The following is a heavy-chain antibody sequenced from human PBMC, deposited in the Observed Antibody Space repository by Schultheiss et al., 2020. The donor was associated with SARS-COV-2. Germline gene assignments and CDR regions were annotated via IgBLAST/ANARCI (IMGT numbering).Heavy chain of an antibody. V-gene: IGHV3-30-3*01. CDR2: ISYDGSNK. D-gene: IGHD2/OR15-2a*01. J-gene: IGHJ6*02. CDR1: GFTFSSYA. CDR3: AKGNIPSPPYYYYYGMDV. Sequence: GESLKISCAASGFTFSSYAMHWVRQAPGKGLEWVAVISYDGSNKYYADSVKGRFTISRDNSKNTLYLQMNSLRAEDTAVYYCAKGNIPSPPYYYYYGMDVWGQGTTVTVSS.